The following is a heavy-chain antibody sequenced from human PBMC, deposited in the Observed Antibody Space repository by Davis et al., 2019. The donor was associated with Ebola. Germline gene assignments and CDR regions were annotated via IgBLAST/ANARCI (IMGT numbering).Heavy chain of an antibody. V-gene: IGHV3-7*03. Sequence: GESLKISCAASGFTFSSYWMSWVRQAPGKGLEWVANIKQDGSEKYYVDSVKGRFTISRDNAKNSLYVQMNSLRAEDTAVYYCARDSPGNGMDVWGQGATVTVSS. CDR2: IKQDGSEK. CDR1: GFTFSSYW. J-gene: IGHJ6*02. D-gene: IGHD6-13*01. CDR3: ARDSPGNGMDV.